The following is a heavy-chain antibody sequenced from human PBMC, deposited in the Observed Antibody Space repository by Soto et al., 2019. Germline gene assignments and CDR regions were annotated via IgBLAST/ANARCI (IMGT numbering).Heavy chain of an antibody. CDR1: GFSLSTSGIG. Sequence: QITLKESGPTLVKPTQTLTLTCTFSGFSLSTSGIGVGWIRQPPGKALEWLALIYWDDDKRYSPSLKSRLTITKDTSKNQLVLTVTNMDPVDTATYYCAHRLSRTPASGSGSWGPYYFDYWGQGTLVTVSS. D-gene: IGHD3-10*01. CDR3: AHRLSRTPASGSGSWGPYYFDY. V-gene: IGHV2-5*02. J-gene: IGHJ4*02. CDR2: IYWDDDK.